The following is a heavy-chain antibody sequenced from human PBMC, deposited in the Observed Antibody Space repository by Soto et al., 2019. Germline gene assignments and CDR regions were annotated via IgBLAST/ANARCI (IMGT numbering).Heavy chain of an antibody. Sequence: SATLSLTCADSGFYVSNGSYYWGWIRQPPGKGLEWIGYIYYSGSTNYNPSLKSRVTISVDTSKNQFSLKLSSVTAADSAVYYCARGQRVDWCDPWGQGTLVTVSS. D-gene: IGHD2-15*01. V-gene: IGHV4-61*01. CDR3: ARGQRVDWCDP. CDR2: IYYSGST. J-gene: IGHJ5*02. CDR1: GFYVSNGSYY.